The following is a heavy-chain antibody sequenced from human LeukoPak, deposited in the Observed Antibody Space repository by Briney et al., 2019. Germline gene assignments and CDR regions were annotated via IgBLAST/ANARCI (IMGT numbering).Heavy chain of an antibody. CDR3: ARVYYYDSSGLYYFDY. Sequence: EASVKVSCKASGGTFSSYAISWVRQAPGQGLEWMGRIIPILGIANYAQKFQGRVTITADKSTSTAYMELSRLRSDDTAVYYCARVYYYDSSGLYYFDYWGQGTLVTVSS. CDR2: IIPILGIA. V-gene: IGHV1-69*04. D-gene: IGHD3-22*01. CDR1: GGTFSSYA. J-gene: IGHJ4*02.